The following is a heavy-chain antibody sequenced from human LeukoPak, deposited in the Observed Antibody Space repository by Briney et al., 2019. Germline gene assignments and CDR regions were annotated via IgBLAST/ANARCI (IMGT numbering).Heavy chain of an antibody. Sequence: GASVKVSCKASGYTFTSYYMHWVRQAPGQGLEWMGIINPSGGSTNYAQKFQGRVTITADKSTSTAYMELSSLRSEDTAVYYCASLSGYDFDPWGQGTLVTVSS. CDR2: INPSGGST. D-gene: IGHD3-3*01. J-gene: IGHJ5*02. V-gene: IGHV1-46*01. CDR3: ASLSGYDFDP. CDR1: GYTFTSYY.